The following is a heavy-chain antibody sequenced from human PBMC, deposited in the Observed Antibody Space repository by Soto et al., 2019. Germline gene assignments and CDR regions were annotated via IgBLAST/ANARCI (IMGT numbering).Heavy chain of an antibody. CDR3: ARGDIVVVVAAGGMGV. D-gene: IGHD2-15*01. V-gene: IGHV3-7*01. CDR1: GFTFTNYW. Sequence: EVEVVESGGGLVQPGGSLRLSCVASGFTFTNYWMTWVRQAPGKGLEWVANINQDGSERTHVDSVKGRFTVSRDNAKNSLYLEMNRLRAEDTAVYYCARGDIVVVVAAGGMGVWGQGTTVTVSS. J-gene: IGHJ6*02. CDR2: INQDGSER.